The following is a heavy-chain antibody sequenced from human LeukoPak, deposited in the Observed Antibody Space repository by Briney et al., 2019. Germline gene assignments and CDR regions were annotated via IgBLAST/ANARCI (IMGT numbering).Heavy chain of an antibody. Sequence: SETLSRTCTVSGGSISGYYWSWIRQPPGKGLEWIGYIYYSGSTGYNPSLKSRVTISVDTSKNQFSLKLSSVTAADTAVYYCARSTGYYPFRYWGQGTLVTVSS. CDR1: GGSISGYY. CDR2: IYYSGST. D-gene: IGHD3-22*01. J-gene: IGHJ4*02. CDR3: ARSTGYYPFRY. V-gene: IGHV4-59*08.